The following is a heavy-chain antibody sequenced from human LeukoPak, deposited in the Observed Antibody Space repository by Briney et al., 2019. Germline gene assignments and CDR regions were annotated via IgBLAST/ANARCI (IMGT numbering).Heavy chain of an antibody. D-gene: IGHD1-26*01. Sequence: SETLSLTCAVYGGSFSGYYWSWIRQPPGKGLEWIGEINHSGSTNYNPSLKSRVTISVDTSKNQFSPKLSSVTAADTAVYYCARERIVGAPLGLDYWGQGTLVTVSS. CDR3: ARERIVGAPLGLDY. CDR2: INHSGST. J-gene: IGHJ4*02. CDR1: GGSFSGYY. V-gene: IGHV4-34*01.